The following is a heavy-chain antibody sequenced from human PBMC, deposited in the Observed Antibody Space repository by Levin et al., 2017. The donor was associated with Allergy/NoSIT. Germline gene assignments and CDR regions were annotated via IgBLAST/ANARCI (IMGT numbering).Heavy chain of an antibody. Sequence: SQTLSLTCAVYGGSFSGYYWSWIRQPPGKGLEWIGEINHSGSTNYNPSLKSRVTISVDTSKNQFSLKLSSVTAADTAVYYCARGGRDIVATKYYYYYGMDVWGQGTTVTVSS. J-gene: IGHJ6*02. CDR1: GGSFSGYY. D-gene: IGHD5-12*01. V-gene: IGHV4-34*01. CDR3: ARGGRDIVATKYYYYYGMDV. CDR2: INHSGST.